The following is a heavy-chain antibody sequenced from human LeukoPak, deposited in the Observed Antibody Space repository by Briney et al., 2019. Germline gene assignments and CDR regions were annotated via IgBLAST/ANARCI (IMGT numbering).Heavy chain of an antibody. D-gene: IGHD5-18*01. CDR2: VNPNSGGT. CDR1: GYTFTSYY. CDR3: ANGDGYSFDY. J-gene: IGHJ4*02. Sequence: GASVKVSCKASGYTFTSYYMHWVRQAPGQGLEWMGWVNPNSGGTNYAQKFQGWVTMTRDTSISTAYMELSRLRSDDTAVYYCANGDGYSFDYWGQGTLVTVSS. V-gene: IGHV1-2*04.